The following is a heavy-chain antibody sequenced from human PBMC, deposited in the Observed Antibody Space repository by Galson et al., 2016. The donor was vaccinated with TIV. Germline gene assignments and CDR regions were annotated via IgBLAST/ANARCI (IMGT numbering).Heavy chain of an antibody. D-gene: IGHD5-12*01. CDR1: GFTFSNYA. V-gene: IGHV3-23*01. CDR3: AKDRDIVATTMDY. CDR2: IGGSGGST. Sequence: SLRLSCAASGFTFSNYAMNWVRQAPGKGLEWVAAIGGSGGSTHYADSVKGRFIISRDNSKNTLYLQMSSLRAEDTADYYCAKDRDIVATTMDYWGQGTLVTVSS. J-gene: IGHJ4*02.